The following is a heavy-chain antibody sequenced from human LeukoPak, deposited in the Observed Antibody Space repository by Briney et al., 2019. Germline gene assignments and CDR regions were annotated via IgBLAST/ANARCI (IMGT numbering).Heavy chain of an antibody. CDR3: AKDNVDTAMITHWFDP. V-gene: IGHV3-64*01. CDR1: GFTFSSYA. CDR2: ISSNGGST. D-gene: IGHD5-18*01. Sequence: PGGSLRLSCAASGFTFSSYAMHWVRQAPGKGLEYVSAISSNGGSTYYANSVKGRFTISRDNSKNTLYLQMGSLRLEDMAVYYCAKDNVDTAMITHWFDPWGQGTLVTVSS. J-gene: IGHJ5*02.